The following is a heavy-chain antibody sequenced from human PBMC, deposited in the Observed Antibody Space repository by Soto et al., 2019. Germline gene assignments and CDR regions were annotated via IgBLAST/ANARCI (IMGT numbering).Heavy chain of an antibody. CDR2: INPSGGST. CDR3: AGLTRLASSGYTFDY. Sequence: ASVKFSCKASGYTFTSYYMHWVRQAPGQGLEWMGIINPSGGSTSYAQKFQGRVTMTRDTSTSTVYMELSSLRSEDTAVYYCAGLTRLASSGYTFDYWGQGTLVTVSS. J-gene: IGHJ4*02. V-gene: IGHV1-46*01. D-gene: IGHD3-22*01. CDR1: GYTFTSYY.